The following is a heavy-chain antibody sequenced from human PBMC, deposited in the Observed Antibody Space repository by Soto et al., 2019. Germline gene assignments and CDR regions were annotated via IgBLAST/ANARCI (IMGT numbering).Heavy chain of an antibody. J-gene: IGHJ3*02. D-gene: IGHD6-13*01. Sequence: GGSLRLSCAASRFTFSDYYMSWIRQAPGKGLEWVSYISSSSSYTNYADSVKGRFTISRDNAKNSLYLQMNSLRAEDTAVYYCARAPKYSSSWQGAFDIWGQGTMVTVSS. V-gene: IGHV3-11*06. CDR2: ISSSSSYT. CDR3: ARAPKYSSSWQGAFDI. CDR1: RFTFSDYY.